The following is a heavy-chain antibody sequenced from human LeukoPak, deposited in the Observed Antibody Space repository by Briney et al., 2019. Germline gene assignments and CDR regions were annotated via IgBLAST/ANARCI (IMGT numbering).Heavy chain of an antibody. CDR2: MSSSSSYI. V-gene: IGHV3-21*01. J-gene: IGHJ6*04. CDR1: GFTFRSYS. D-gene: IGHD3-9*01. CDR3: ARDTYYDILTGPSRLDV. Sequence: GGSLRLSCAASGFTFRSYSMNWVRQAPGKGLEWVSSMSSSSSYIYYADSVKGRFTISRDNAKNSLYLQMNSLRAEDTAVYYCARDTYYDILTGPSRLDVWGKGTTVTVSS.